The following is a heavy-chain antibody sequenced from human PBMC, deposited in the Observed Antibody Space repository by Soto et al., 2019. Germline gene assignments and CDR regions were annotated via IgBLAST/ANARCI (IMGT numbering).Heavy chain of an antibody. CDR1: GGSISSGGYY. V-gene: IGHV4-31*03. J-gene: IGHJ6*02. Sequence: QVQLQESGPGLVKPSQTLSLTCTVSGGSISSGGYYWSWIRQHPGKGLEWIGYIYYSGSTYYNPALKSRVTISVDTSKNQFSLKLSSVTAADTAVYYCARELRFGEDDYGMDVWGQGTTVTVSS. CDR2: IYYSGST. D-gene: IGHD3-10*01. CDR3: ARELRFGEDDYGMDV.